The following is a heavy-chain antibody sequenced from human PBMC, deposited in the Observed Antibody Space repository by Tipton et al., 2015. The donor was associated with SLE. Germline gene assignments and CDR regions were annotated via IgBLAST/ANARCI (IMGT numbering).Heavy chain of an antibody. Sequence: TLSLTCTVSGYSISTYYWSWIRQPPGKGLEWIGSVFHSGSTNYNPSLKSRVAISVDTSRNQFSLKLSSVSAADTAVYYCARGSLGRHYDIVTGHTYYYFYYMDVWGKGTTVTVSS. D-gene: IGHD3-9*01. CDR1: GYSISTYY. CDR2: VFHSGST. J-gene: IGHJ6*03. V-gene: IGHV4-59*01. CDR3: ARGSLGRHYDIVTGHTYYYFYYMDV.